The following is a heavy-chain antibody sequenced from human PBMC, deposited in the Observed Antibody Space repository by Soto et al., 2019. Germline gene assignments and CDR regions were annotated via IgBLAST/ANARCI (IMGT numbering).Heavy chain of an antibody. CDR3: ARHRDIAGARDY. V-gene: IGHV4-34*01. CDR2: INHSGST. J-gene: IGHJ4*02. Sequence: PSETLSLTCAVYGGSFSGYYWSWIRQPPGKGLEWIGEINHSGSTNYNPSLKSRVTISVDTSKNQFSLKLSSVTAADTAVYYCARHRDIAGARDYWGQGTLVTVSS. D-gene: IGHD6-13*01. CDR1: GGSFSGYY.